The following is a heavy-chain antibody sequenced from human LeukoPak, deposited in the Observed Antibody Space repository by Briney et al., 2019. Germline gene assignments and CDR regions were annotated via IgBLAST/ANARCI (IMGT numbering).Heavy chain of an antibody. Sequence: EASVKVSCKASGYTFTGYYMHWVRQAPGQGLEWMEWINPNSGGTNYAQKFQGRVTMTRDTSISTAYVELSRLRSDDTAVYYCARDIVMVTYWFDPWGQGTLVTVSS. CDR3: ARDIVMVTYWFDP. CDR1: GYTFTGYY. CDR2: INPNSGGT. D-gene: IGHD5-18*01. V-gene: IGHV1-2*02. J-gene: IGHJ5*02.